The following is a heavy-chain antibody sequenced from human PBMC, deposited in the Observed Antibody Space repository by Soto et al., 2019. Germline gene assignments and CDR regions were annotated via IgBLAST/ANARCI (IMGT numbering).Heavy chain of an antibody. CDR2: IYWDDDK. J-gene: IGHJ6*02. D-gene: IGHD2-21*02. Sequence: SGPTLVNPTQTLTLTCTFSGFSLSTSGVGVGWIRQPPGKALEWLALIYWDDDKRYSPSLKSRLTITKDASKNQVVLTMTNMDPVDTATYYCAHSRCGGDCLQSYSSHYYYGMDVWGQGTTVTVSS. CDR3: AHSRCGGDCLQSYSSHYYYGMDV. V-gene: IGHV2-5*02. CDR1: GFSLSTSGVG.